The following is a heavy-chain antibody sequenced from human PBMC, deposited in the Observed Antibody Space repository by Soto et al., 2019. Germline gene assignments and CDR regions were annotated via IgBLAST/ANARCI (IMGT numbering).Heavy chain of an antibody. CDR3: ARDSREKYQLSIDY. CDR1: GFTFSDYY. D-gene: IGHD2-2*01. CDR2: ISSSGSTI. Sequence: GGSLRLSCAASGFTFSDYYMSWIRQAPGKGLEWVSYISSSGSTIYYADSVKGRFTISRDNAKNSLYLQMNSLRAEDTAVYYCARDSREKYQLSIDYWGQGTLVTVSS. V-gene: IGHV3-11*01. J-gene: IGHJ4*02.